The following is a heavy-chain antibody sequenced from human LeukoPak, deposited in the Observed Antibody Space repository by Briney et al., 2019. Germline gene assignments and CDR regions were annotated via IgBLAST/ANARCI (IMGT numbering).Heavy chain of an antibody. CDR1: GGSISSYY. Sequence: SQTLSLTCTVSGGSISSYYWSWIRQPAGKGLEWVGRIYTSGSTNYNPSLKSRVPMSVDTSKNQFSLKLSSVTAADTAVYYCAREYYYGMDVWGQGTTVTVSS. V-gene: IGHV4-4*07. CDR3: AREYYYGMDV. J-gene: IGHJ6*02. CDR2: IYTSGST.